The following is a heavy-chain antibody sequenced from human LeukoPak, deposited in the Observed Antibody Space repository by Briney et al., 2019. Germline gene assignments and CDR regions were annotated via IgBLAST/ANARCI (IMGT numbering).Heavy chain of an antibody. V-gene: IGHV4-34*01. CDR2: INHSGST. CDR3: ARGVAARRVPDY. D-gene: IGHD6-6*01. J-gene: IGHJ4*02. Sequence: SETLSLTCAVYVGSFSGYYWSWIRQPPGKGLEWIGEINHSGSTNYNPSLKSRVTISVDTSKNQFSLKLSSVTAADTAVYYCARGVAARRVPDYWGQGTLVTVSS. CDR1: VGSFSGYY.